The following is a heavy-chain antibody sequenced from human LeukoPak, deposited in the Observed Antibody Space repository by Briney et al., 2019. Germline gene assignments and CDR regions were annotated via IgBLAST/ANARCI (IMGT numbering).Heavy chain of an antibody. D-gene: IGHD3-22*01. CDR3: ARTTYYYDSSGYSGY. J-gene: IGHJ4*02. Sequence: GGSLRLSCAASGFTFSSYWMSWARQAPGKGLEWVANIKQDGSEKYYVDSVKGRFTISRDNAKNSLYLQMNSLRAEDTAVYYCARTTYYYDSSGYSGYWGQGTLVTVSS. V-gene: IGHV3-7*05. CDR2: IKQDGSEK. CDR1: GFTFSSYW.